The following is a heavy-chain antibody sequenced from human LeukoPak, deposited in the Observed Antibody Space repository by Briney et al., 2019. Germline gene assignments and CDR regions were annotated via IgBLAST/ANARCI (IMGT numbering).Heavy chain of an antibody. J-gene: IGHJ3*02. CDR2: ISGSGGST. D-gene: IGHD4-17*01. V-gene: IGHV3-23*01. CDR1: GFTFSSYA. Sequence: PGGSLRLSCAASGFTFSSYAMSWVRQAPGKGLEWVSAISGSGGSTYYADSVKGRFTISRDNSKNTLYLQMNSLRAEDTAVYYCARDHDIAHDYGDYGGDAFDIWGQGTMVTVSS. CDR3: ARDHDIAHDYGDYGGDAFDI.